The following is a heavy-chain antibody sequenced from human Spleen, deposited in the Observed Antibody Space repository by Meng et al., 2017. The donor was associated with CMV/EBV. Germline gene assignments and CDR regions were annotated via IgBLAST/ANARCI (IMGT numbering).Heavy chain of an antibody. D-gene: IGHD2-2*02. CDR3: AREVVVPSAIRYYYYGMDV. J-gene: IGHJ6*02. CDR2: ITGSGTYI. V-gene: IGHV3-21*01. Sequence: GESLKISCAASGFTFDDYAMHWVRQVPGQGLEWVSSITGSGTYIYYADSVKGRFTISRDNAKKSLYLQMNSLRAEDTAVYYCAREVVVPSAIRYYYYGMDVWGQGTTVTVSS. CDR1: GFTFDDYA.